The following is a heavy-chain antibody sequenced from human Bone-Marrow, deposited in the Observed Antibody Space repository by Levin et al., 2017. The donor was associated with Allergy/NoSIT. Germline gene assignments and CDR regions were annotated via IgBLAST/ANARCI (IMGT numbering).Heavy chain of an antibody. Sequence: LSLTCAASRFTFDDYAMHWVRQPPGKGLEWVSTISWNGGSIGYADSVKGRFTISRDNAKKSLYLQMNSLRSEDTALYYCAKDISSSGVRYYGMDVWGQGTTVTVSS. CDR2: ISWNGGSI. D-gene: IGHD6-6*01. CDR3: AKDISSSGVRYYGMDV. J-gene: IGHJ6*02. CDR1: RFTFDDYA. V-gene: IGHV3-9*01.